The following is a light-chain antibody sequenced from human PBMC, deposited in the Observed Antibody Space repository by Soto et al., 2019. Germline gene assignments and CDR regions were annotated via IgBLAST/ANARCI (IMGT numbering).Light chain of an antibody. V-gene: IGKV1-12*01. Sequence: DIQMTQSPSSVSASVGDRVTITCRASQGISNWLAWYQQQPGKAPKLLIYGASSLQSGVPPRFSGGGSGTHFTLIISSLQPEEFATYYCQQTNTFLPLTFGGGTKVEI. J-gene: IGKJ4*01. CDR1: QGISNW. CDR3: QQTNTFLPLT. CDR2: GAS.